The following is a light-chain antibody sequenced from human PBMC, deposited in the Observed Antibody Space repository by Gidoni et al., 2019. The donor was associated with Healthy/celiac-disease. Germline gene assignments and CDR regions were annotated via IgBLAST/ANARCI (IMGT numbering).Light chain of an antibody. Sequence: EIVLTQSPGTLSLSPGERATLSRRASQSVSSSYLAWYQQKPGQAPRLLIYGASSRATGIPDRFSGSGSGTDFTLTISRLEPEDFAVYYCQQYGSSPPTFGPGTKVDIK. J-gene: IGKJ3*01. CDR3: QQYGSSPPT. CDR2: GAS. CDR1: QSVSSSY. V-gene: IGKV3-20*01.